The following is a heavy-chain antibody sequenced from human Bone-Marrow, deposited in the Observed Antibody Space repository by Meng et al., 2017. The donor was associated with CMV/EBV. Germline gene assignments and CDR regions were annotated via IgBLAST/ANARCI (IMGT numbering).Heavy chain of an antibody. J-gene: IGHJ4*02. CDR3: TTAYVRVGARVLTFDY. Sequence: GESLKISCAASGFSFSDYAMNWVRQAPGNGLEWVSSISGSGGSTYYADSVKGRFTISRDNSKNTLYLQMNSLRAEDTAVYYCTTAYVRVGARVLTFDYWGQGTLVTVSS. CDR1: GFSFSDYA. CDR2: ISGSGGST. D-gene: IGHD3-10*02. V-gene: IGHV3-23*01.